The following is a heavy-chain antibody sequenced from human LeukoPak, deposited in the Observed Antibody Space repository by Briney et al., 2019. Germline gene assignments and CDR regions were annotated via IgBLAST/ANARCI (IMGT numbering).Heavy chain of an antibody. CDR3: ARTVYSYGPFDI. J-gene: IGHJ3*02. CDR1: GYTFTGYY. Sequence: ASVTVSCKASGYTFTGYYMHWVRQAPGQGLEWMGWINPNSGGTNYAQKFQGRVTMTRDTSISTDYMELSRLRSDDTAVYYCARTVYSYGPFDIWGQGTMVTVSS. CDR2: INPNSGGT. V-gene: IGHV1-2*02. D-gene: IGHD5-18*01.